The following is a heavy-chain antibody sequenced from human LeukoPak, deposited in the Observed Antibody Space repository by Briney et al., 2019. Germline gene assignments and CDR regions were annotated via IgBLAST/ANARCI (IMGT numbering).Heavy chain of an antibody. V-gene: IGHV1-2*02. CDR2: INPNSGGT. D-gene: IGHD5-18*01. CDR1: GYTFTGFY. J-gene: IGHJ6*03. CDR3: ARGRRGYSYGAIRYYYMDV. Sequence: ASVKVSCKASGYTFTGFYMHWVRQAPGQGLEWMGWINPNSGGTNYAQKFQGRVTMTRDTSISTAYMELSSLRSEDTAVYYCARGRRGYSYGAIRYYYMDVWGKGTTVTVSS.